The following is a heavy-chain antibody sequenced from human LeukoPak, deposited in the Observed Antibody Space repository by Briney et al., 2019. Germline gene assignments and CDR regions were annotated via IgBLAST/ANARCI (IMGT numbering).Heavy chain of an antibody. CDR2: FDPEDGET. CDR1: GYTLTELS. CDR3: ATAPPIIRITIFGEPNWFDP. J-gene: IGHJ5*02. D-gene: IGHD3-3*01. Sequence: ASVKVSCKVSGYTLTELSMHWVRQAPGKGLEWMGGFDPEDGETSYAQKFQGRVTMTEDTSTDTAYMELSSLRSEDTAVYYCATAPPIIRITIFGEPNWFDPWGQGTLVTVSS. V-gene: IGHV1-24*01.